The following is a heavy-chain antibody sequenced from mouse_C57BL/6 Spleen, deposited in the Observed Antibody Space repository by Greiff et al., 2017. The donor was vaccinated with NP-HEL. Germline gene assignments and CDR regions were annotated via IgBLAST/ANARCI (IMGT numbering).Heavy chain of an antibody. CDR1: GYSITSGYY. CDR2: ISYDGSN. CDR3: ARGLGHFDY. Sequence: ESGPGLVKPSQSLSLTCSVTGYSITSGYYWNWIRQFPGNKLEWMGYISYDGSNNYNPSLKNRISITRDTSKNQFFLKLNSVTTEDTATYYCARGLGHFDYWGQGTTLTVSS. V-gene: IGHV3-6*01. D-gene: IGHD4-1*01. J-gene: IGHJ2*01.